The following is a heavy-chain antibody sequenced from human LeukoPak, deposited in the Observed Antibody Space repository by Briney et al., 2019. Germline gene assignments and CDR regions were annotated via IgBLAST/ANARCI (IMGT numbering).Heavy chain of an antibody. D-gene: IGHD3-22*01. CDR2: ISSSGSTI. CDR3: AREYSGGGNYYDSSGYYRSFDY. CDR1: GFTFSSYE. V-gene: IGHV3-48*03. J-gene: IGHJ4*02. Sequence: QPGGSLRLSCAASGFTFSSYEMNWVRQAPGKGLEWVSYISSSGSTIYYADSVKGRFTISRDNAKNSLYLQMSSLRVEDTAVYYCAREYSGGGNYYDSSGYYRSFDYWGQGTPVTVSS.